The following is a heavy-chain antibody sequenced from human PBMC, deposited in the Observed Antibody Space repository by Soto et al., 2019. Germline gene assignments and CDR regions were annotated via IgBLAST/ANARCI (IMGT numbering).Heavy chain of an antibody. CDR1: VGSISSSNW. CDR2: IHLSGST. D-gene: IGHD3-3*01. V-gene: IGHV4-4*02. J-gene: IGHJ5*02. CDR3: ASEKRSRRSLXWSPTRRDYSWFDP. Sequence: PSETLSLTCAVSVGSISSSNWWSWVRQPPGKGLEWIGEIHLSGSTNYNPSLKSRVTISVDKSKNQFSRKLSSVTAADTAVYDCASEKRSRRSLXWSPTRRDYSWFDPWGQGTLITVSS.